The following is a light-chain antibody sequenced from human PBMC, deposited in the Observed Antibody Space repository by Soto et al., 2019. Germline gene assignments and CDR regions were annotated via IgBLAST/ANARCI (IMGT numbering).Light chain of an antibody. Sequence: QSVLTQPPSASGSPGQSVTISCSGTSSDTGDYNYVSWYQQHPGKAPKLMIYEVSKRPSGVPDRFSGSKSGNTASLTVSGLQAEXXXDXSCSSXEGIDNYVFGTGTKVTVL. CDR1: SSDTGDYNY. CDR2: EVS. CDR3: SSXEGIDNYV. V-gene: IGLV2-8*01. J-gene: IGLJ1*01.